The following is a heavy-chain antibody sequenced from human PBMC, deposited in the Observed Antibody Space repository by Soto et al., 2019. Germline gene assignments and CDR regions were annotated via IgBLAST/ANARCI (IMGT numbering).Heavy chain of an antibody. V-gene: IGHV3-30*18. D-gene: IGHD2-8*01. Sequence: QVQLVESGGGVVQPGRSLRLSCAASGFTFSSYGMHWVRQAPGKGLEWVAVISYDGSNKYYADSVKGRFTISRDNPKNTLYLQMNSLRADATAVSYCAKYLYYCSESHLFLDYWGQGTLVTVSS. J-gene: IGHJ4*02. CDR2: ISYDGSNK. CDR3: AKYLYYCSESHLFLDY. CDR1: GFTFSSYG.